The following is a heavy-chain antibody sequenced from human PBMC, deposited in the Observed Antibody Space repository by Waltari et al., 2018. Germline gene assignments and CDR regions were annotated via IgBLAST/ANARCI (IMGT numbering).Heavy chain of an antibody. Sequence: EVQLLESGGGLVQPGGSLRLSCAASGFTFSSYAMSWVRQAQGKGLEWVSAISGSGGSTYYVDSWKGRFTISRDNSKNTLYLQLNRLRAEDTAVYYCAKPPGLNGMDVWGQGTTVTVSS. V-gene: IGHV3-23*01. J-gene: IGHJ6*02. CDR1: GFTFSSYA. CDR2: ISGSGGST. CDR3: AKPPGLNGMDV. D-gene: IGHD3-16*01.